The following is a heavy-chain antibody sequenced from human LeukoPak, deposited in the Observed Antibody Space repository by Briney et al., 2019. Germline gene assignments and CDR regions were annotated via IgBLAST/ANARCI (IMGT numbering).Heavy chain of an antibody. Sequence: ASVKVSCKASGYTFARHGITWVRQAPGQGLEWMGWVSPYNDNTNYAQKLQGRVTMTTDTSTSTAYMELRSLRSDDTAVYYCARDEYYYDSSGYYSPYYFDYWGQGTPVTVSS. CDR2: VSPYNDNT. J-gene: IGHJ4*02. CDR1: GYTFARHG. CDR3: ARDEYYYDSSGYYSPYYFDY. V-gene: IGHV1-18*01. D-gene: IGHD3-22*01.